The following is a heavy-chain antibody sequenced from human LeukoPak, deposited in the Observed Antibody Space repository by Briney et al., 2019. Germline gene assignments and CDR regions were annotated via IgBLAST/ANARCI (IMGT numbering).Heavy chain of an antibody. CDR2: IFYSGST. Sequence: SETLSLTCTVSSGSISTSNYYWGWVRQPPGKALEWIGNIFYSGSTYYSPSLKSRVTISLDTSKNQFSLKLSSVTAADTAVYYCAREGRDGYNSNGYDYWGQGTLVTVSS. D-gene: IGHD5-24*01. V-gene: IGHV4-39*07. CDR1: SGSISTSNYY. CDR3: AREGRDGYNSNGYDY. J-gene: IGHJ4*02.